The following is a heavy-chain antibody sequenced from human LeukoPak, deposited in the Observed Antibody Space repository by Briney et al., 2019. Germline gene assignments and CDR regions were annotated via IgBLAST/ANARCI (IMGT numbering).Heavy chain of an antibody. CDR3: ARDRNWNYLGLFDY. CDR1: GFTVSSNY. D-gene: IGHD1-7*01. J-gene: IGHJ4*02. CDR2: IYSGGSS. V-gene: IGHV3-66*01. Sequence: GGSLRLSCAASGFTVSSNYMSWVRQAPGKGLEWVSVIYSGGSSYYAYSVKGRFTISRDNSKDTLYLQMNSLRAEDTAVYYCARDRNWNYLGLFDYWGQGTLVTVFS.